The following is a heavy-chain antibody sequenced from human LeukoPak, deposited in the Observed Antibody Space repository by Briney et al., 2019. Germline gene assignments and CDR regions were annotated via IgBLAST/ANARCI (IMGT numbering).Heavy chain of an antibody. J-gene: IGHJ3*02. V-gene: IGHV3-11*04. CDR3: ARDAWSGYYPNAFDI. Sequence: GGSLRLSCIASGFTFSDYAVAWIRQAPGKGLECISSISGSGRTINYADSVKGRFTISRDNAKNSLFLQMNSLRAEDTAVYYCARDAWSGYYPNAFDIWGQGTMVTVSS. CDR2: ISGSGRTI. CDR1: GFTFSDYA. D-gene: IGHD3-3*01.